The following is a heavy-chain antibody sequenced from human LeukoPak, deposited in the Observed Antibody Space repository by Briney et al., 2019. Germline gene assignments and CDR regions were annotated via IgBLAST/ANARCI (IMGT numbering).Heavy chain of an antibody. Sequence: GRSLRLSCAASGFTFGDYAMHWVRQAPGKGLEWVSGISWNSGSIGYADSVKGRFTISRDNAKNSLYLQMNSLRAEDTALYYCAKAPYGDYFYYFDYWGQGTLVTVSS. CDR1: GFTFGDYA. D-gene: IGHD4-17*01. CDR3: AKAPYGDYFYYFDY. J-gene: IGHJ4*02. CDR2: ISWNSGSI. V-gene: IGHV3-9*01.